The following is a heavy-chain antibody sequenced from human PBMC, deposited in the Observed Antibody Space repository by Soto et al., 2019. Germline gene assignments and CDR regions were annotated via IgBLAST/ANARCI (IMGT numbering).Heavy chain of an antibody. D-gene: IGHD6-13*01. Sequence: SVEVCCKACGGTFSSYAISWVRQAPGQGLEWMGGIIPIFGTANYAQKFQGRVTITADESTSTAYMELSSLRSEDTAVYYCARRVRGIAAAGRFDPWGQGPLVTVSS. CDR2: IIPIFGTA. V-gene: IGHV1-69*13. CDR1: GGTFSSYA. J-gene: IGHJ5*02. CDR3: ARRVRGIAAAGRFDP.